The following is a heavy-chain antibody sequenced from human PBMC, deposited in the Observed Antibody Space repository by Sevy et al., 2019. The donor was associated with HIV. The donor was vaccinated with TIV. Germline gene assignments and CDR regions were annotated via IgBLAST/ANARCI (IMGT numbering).Heavy chain of an antibody. D-gene: IGHD1-26*01. CDR3: ARDCNSATCLWGLDV. CDR1: GFTFSHYW. CDR2: IKGDGSEK. Sequence: GESLKISCAASGFTFSHYWMTWVRQAPGKGPEWVANIKGDGSEKYYVDSVRGRFTISRDNAKNSLYLQMNSLRGEDTALYYCARDCNSATCLWGLDVWGQGITVTVSS. J-gene: IGHJ6*02. V-gene: IGHV3-7*03.